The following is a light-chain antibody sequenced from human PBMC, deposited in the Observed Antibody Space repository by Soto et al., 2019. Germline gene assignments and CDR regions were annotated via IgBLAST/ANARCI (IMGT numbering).Light chain of an antibody. CDR3: QKRTLLPRT. CDR2: GAS. CDR1: QSLSGT. V-gene: IGKV3-11*01. J-gene: IGKJ1*01. Sequence: EIVLTQSPATLSLSPGQRATLSCRASQSLSGTLAWFQQKPGQPPRLLIYGASNRATGIPARFTASGSGTDFTLTISSLEPEDFAVYYGQKRTLLPRTFGQGTKVEIK.